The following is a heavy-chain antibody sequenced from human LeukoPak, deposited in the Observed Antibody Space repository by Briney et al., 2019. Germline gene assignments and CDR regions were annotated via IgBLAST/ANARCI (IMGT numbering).Heavy chain of an antibody. CDR3: TTDPPGPY. CDR2: IKLTSDGGPS. CDR1: GFTFSSEW. J-gene: IGHJ4*02. V-gene: IGHV3-15*01. Sequence: GGSLRLSCAASGFTFSSEWMGWVRQAPGKGLEWVGRIKLTSDGGPSDYAAPVKGRFIVSRDDSQNTLYLQMNSLKTEDTGFYYCTTDPPGPYWGQGTLVTVSS.